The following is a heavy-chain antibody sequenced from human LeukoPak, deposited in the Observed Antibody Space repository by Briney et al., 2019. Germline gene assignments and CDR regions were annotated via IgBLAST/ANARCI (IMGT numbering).Heavy chain of an antibody. CDR2: ISSSGSTI. J-gene: IGHJ4*02. D-gene: IGHD3-22*01. CDR1: GFTFSSYS. CDR3: ARDLYRIVVVPHYFDY. V-gene: IGHV3-48*04. Sequence: GGSLRLSCAASGFTFSSYSMNWVRQAPGKGLEWVSYISSSGSTIYYADSVKGRFTISRDNAKNSLYLQMNSLRAEDTAVYYCARDLYRIVVVPHYFDYWGQGTLVTVSS.